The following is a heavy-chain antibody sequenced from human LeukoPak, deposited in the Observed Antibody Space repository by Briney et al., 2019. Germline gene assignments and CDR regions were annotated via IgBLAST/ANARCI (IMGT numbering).Heavy chain of an antibody. CDR3: ARIVAGYFDY. CDR2: IRNDGSDK. J-gene: IGHJ4*02. D-gene: IGHD6-19*01. CDR1: GFTFSSYG. V-gene: IGHV3-30*02. Sequence: GGSLRLSCAASGFTFSSYGMHWVRQAPGKGLEWVAFIRNDGSDKYYADSVKGRFTISRDNSKNTLYLQMNSLRAEDTAVYYCARIVAGYFDYWGQGTLVTVSS.